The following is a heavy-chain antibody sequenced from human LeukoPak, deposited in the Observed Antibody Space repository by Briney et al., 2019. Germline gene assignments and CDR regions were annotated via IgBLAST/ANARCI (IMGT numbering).Heavy chain of an antibody. J-gene: IGHJ5*02. CDR3: AKDLHYGDGRWEFDP. CDR1: GGSISSYY. V-gene: IGHV4-4*07. D-gene: IGHD4-17*01. CDR2: IYTSGST. Sequence: PSETLSLTCTVSGGSISSYYWSWIRQPAGKGLEWIGRIYTSGSTNYNPSLKSRVTMSVDTSKNQFSLKLSSVAAADTAIYYCAKDLHYGDGRWEFDPWGQGTLVTVSS.